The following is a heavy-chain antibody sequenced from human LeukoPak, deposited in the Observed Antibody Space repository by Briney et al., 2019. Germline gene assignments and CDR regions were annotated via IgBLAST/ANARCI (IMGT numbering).Heavy chain of an antibody. CDR1: GGSFSGYY. D-gene: IGHD5-18*01. Sequence: PSETLALTCAVYGGSFSGYYWSWIRQPPGKGLEWIGEINHSGSTNYNPSLKSRVTISVDTSKNQFSLKLSSVTAADTAVYYCARGYSYGSTVDYWGQGTLVTVSS. CDR2: INHSGST. CDR3: ARGYSYGSTVDY. J-gene: IGHJ4*02. V-gene: IGHV4-34*01.